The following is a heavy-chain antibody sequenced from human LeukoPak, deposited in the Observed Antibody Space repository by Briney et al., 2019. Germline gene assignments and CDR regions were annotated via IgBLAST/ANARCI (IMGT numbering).Heavy chain of an antibody. CDR2: MYNSGTT. CDR1: GASIGGSITSGTYY. D-gene: IGHD4-11*01. J-gene: IGHJ4*02. Sequence: PSQTLSLTCTVSGASIGGSITSGTYYWNWIRQPAGKGLEWIGRMYNSGTTINYNPSLKSRVTISVDTSKNQFSLNVTSVTAADTAVYYCARSTSRVDSWGQGTLVTVSS. V-gene: IGHV4-61*02. CDR3: ARSTSRVDS.